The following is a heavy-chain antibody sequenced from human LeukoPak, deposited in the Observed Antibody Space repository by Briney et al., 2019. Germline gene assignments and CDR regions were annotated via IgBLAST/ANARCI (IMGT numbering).Heavy chain of an antibody. D-gene: IGHD2-21*01. J-gene: IGHJ3*01. CDR1: GFTLSSYA. CDR3: AKPKGVASLDAFDF. CDR2: ISGSGGST. Sequence: GGSLRHSCAASGFTLSSYAMSWVRQAPGKGLEWVSGISGSGGSTHYADPAKGRFIISRDISKNTLYLQMSSLRAEDTALYYCAKPKGVASLDAFDFWGQGTMVAVSS. V-gene: IGHV3-23*01.